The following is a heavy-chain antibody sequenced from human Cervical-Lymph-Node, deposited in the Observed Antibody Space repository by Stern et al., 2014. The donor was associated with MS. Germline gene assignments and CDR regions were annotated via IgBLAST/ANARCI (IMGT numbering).Heavy chain of an antibody. J-gene: IGHJ5*02. V-gene: IGHV2-26*01. D-gene: IGHD3-10*01. CDR1: GFSLSNARMG. Sequence: QVTLKESGPVLVKPTETLTLTCTVSGFSLSNARMGVSWIRQTPGKALEWLAPIFLNYEKSYSTSLKSRLIISKDTSKSQVVLIMTNMDPVDTATYYCARISYYSDSGTWVGWFDPWGQGTLVTVSS. CDR2: IFLNYEK. CDR3: ARISYYSDSGTWVGWFDP.